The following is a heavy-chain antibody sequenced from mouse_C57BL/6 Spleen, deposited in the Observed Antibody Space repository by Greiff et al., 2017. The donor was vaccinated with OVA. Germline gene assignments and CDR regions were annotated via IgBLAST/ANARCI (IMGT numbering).Heavy chain of an antibody. Sequence: QVQLKQPGAELVRPGSSVKLSCKASGYTFTSYWMHWVKQRPIQGLEWIGNIDPSDSGTHYNQKFKDKATLTVDKSSSTAYMQLSSLTCEDSAVYYCAREDYYGSLAYWGQGTLVTVSA. CDR2: IDPSDSGT. V-gene: IGHV1-52*01. CDR3: AREDYYGSLAY. CDR1: GYTFTSYW. J-gene: IGHJ3*01. D-gene: IGHD1-1*01.